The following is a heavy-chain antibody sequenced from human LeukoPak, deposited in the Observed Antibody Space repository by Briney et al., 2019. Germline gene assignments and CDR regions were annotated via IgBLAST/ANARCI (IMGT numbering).Heavy chain of an antibody. CDR1: GFTFSTYV. Sequence: GGSLRLSCVASGFTFSTYVMSWVRQAPGKGLEWVSAISSNSAGTYYADSVKARFPISRDNSKNTLYLEMNGLRTEDTAVYYCAKGSSSSRPYYFDYWGQGILVTVSS. J-gene: IGHJ4*02. D-gene: IGHD6-6*01. CDR2: ISSNSAGT. V-gene: IGHV3-23*05. CDR3: AKGSSSSRPYYFDY.